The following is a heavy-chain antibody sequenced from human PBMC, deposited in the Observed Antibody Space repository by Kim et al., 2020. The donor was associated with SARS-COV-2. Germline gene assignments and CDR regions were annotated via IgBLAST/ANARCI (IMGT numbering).Heavy chain of an antibody. J-gene: IGHJ5*02. CDR2: IYYSGST. CDR3: AREGGTMTTVIPYNWFDP. D-gene: IGHD4-17*01. Sequence: SETLSLTCTVSGGSISSSSYYWGWIRQPPGKGLEWIGSIYYSGSTYYNPSLKSRVTISVDTSKNQFSLKLSSVTAADTAVYYCAREGGTMTTVIPYNWFDPWGQGTLVTVSS. CDR1: GGSISSSSYY. V-gene: IGHV4-39*07.